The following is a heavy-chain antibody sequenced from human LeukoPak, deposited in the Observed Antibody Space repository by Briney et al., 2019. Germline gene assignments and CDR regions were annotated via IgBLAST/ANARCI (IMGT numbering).Heavy chain of an antibody. Sequence: GASVKVSCKVSGYTDYYVHWMRQAPGQGLEWMGWINPNSGGTNYAQKFQGRVTMTRDTSISTAYMELSRLRSDDTAVYYCARDGESMVRKFDYWGQGTLVTVSS. CDR2: INPNSGGT. D-gene: IGHD3-10*01. J-gene: IGHJ4*02. CDR3: ARDGESMVRKFDY. CDR1: GYTDYY. V-gene: IGHV1-2*02.